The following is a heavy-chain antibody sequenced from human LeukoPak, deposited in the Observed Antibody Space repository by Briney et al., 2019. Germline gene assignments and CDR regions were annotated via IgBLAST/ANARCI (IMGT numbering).Heavy chain of an antibody. Sequence: SETLSLTCTVSGGSISRSSYYWGWIRQPPGKGLEWIGSIYYSGSTYYNPSLKSRVTISVDRSKNQFSLKLSSVTAADTAVYYCASIAAAGIFIDYWGQGTLVTVSS. V-gene: IGHV4-39*07. CDR2: IYYSGST. D-gene: IGHD6-13*01. J-gene: IGHJ4*02. CDR1: GGSISRSSYY. CDR3: ASIAAAGIFIDY.